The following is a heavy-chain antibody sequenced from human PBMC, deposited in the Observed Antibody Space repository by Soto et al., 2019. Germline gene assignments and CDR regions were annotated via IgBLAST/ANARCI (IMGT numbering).Heavy chain of an antibody. CDR1: GGSISSYY. V-gene: IGHV4-59*06. CDR3: ARVRDDYSNFHFDY. J-gene: IGHJ4*02. Sequence: PSETLSLTCTVSGGSISSYYWSWIRQHPGKGLEWIGYIYYSGSTYYNPSLKSRVTISVDTSKNQFSLKLSSVTAADTAVYYCARVRDDYSNFHFDYWGQGTLVTVSS. D-gene: IGHD4-4*01. CDR2: IYYSGST.